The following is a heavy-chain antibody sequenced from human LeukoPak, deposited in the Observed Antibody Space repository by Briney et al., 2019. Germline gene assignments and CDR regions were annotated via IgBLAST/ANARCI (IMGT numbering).Heavy chain of an antibody. Sequence: PGGSLRLSCAASEFTLRSYSMHWVRQAPGKGLEWVSYISTSSTYIYYADLVRGRFSISRDNAKDSLYPHMNSLKADDTAVYYCARDASGSSIGLIDFWGQGTLVTVSS. CDR1: EFTLRSYS. CDR2: ISTSSTYI. J-gene: IGHJ4*02. D-gene: IGHD1-26*01. V-gene: IGHV3-21*01. CDR3: ARDASGSSIGLIDF.